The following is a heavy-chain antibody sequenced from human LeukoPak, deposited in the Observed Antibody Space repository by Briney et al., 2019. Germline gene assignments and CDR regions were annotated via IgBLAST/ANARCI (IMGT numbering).Heavy chain of an antibody. Sequence: ASVKVSCKASGYTFTSYDINWVRQAPGQGLEWMGWINPNSGGTNYAQKFQGRVTMTRDTSIRTAYMELSRLRSDDTAVYYCATRYEPNAFYDAFDIWGQGTMVTVSS. CDR1: GYTFTSYD. D-gene: IGHD3-3*01. V-gene: IGHV1-2*02. CDR3: ATRYEPNAFYDAFDI. CDR2: INPNSGGT. J-gene: IGHJ3*02.